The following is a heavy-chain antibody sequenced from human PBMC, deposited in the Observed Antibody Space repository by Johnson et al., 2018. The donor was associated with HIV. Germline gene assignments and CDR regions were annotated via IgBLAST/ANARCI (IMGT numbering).Heavy chain of an antibody. Sequence: VQLVESGGGVVRPGGSLRLSCAASGFTFDDYGMSWVRQAPGKGLEWVSGINWNGGRTGYTDSVNGRFTISRDNAKNSLYLHMNSLRAEDTAVYYCASGGHYDLNAFDIWGQGTMVTVSS. J-gene: IGHJ3*02. CDR2: INWNGGRT. V-gene: IGHV3-20*04. D-gene: IGHD3-3*01. CDR3: ASGGHYDLNAFDI. CDR1: GFTFDDYG.